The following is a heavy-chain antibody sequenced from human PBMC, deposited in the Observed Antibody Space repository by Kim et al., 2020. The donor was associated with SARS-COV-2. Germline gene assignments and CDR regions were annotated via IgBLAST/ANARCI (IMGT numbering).Heavy chain of an antibody. D-gene: IGHD1-26*01. Sequence: YYADSVKGRFTISRDNSKNTLYLQMNSLRAEDTAVYYCAKGSYYVDAFDIWGQGTMVTVSS. V-gene: IGHV3-30*02. J-gene: IGHJ3*02. CDR3: AKGSYYVDAFDI.